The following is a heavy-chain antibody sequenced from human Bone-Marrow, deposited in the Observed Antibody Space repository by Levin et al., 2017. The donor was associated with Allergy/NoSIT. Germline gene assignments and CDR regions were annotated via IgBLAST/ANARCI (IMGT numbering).Heavy chain of an antibody. CDR1: GGSFSGYY. Sequence: GSLRLSCAVYGGSFSGYYWSWIRQPPGKGLEWIGEINHSGSTNYNPSLKSRVTISVDTSKNQFSLKLSSVTAADTAVYYCARGRTIFGVVIVSDWFDPWGQGTLVTVSS. J-gene: IGHJ5*02. V-gene: IGHV4-34*01. D-gene: IGHD3-3*01. CDR3: ARGRTIFGVVIVSDWFDP. CDR2: INHSGST.